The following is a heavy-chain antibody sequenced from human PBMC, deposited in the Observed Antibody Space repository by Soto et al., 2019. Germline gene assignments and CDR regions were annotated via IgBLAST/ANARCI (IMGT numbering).Heavy chain of an antibody. CDR3: VQSRCGGDCLTFYSSHAYYGLDV. CDR2: VDWDDGK. J-gene: IGHJ6*02. Sequence: HITLKESGPTLVKPTQTLTLTCTFSGFARTYFGEGVGWIRQPPGKALAWLALVDWDDGKRYNPSLSSRLTITKDTSKKQVVLTMTNMDPVDTATYYCVQSRCGGDCLTFYSSHAYYGLDVWGQGTTVTVSS. V-gene: IGHV2-5*02. D-gene: IGHD2-21*02. CDR1: GFARTYFGEG.